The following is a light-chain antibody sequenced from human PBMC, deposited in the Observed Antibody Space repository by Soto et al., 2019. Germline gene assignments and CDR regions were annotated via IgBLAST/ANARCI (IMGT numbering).Light chain of an antibody. Sequence: EIVMTQSPATLSVSPGERATLSCRASQSVSSNLAWYQQKPGQAPRLLIYGASTRATGIPARFSGSGSGTEFTLTISSLQSEDFAVYYCQQSKSHPPTFGRGTKVEI. CDR1: QSVSSN. J-gene: IGKJ2*01. CDR2: GAS. V-gene: IGKV3-15*01. CDR3: QQSKSHPPT.